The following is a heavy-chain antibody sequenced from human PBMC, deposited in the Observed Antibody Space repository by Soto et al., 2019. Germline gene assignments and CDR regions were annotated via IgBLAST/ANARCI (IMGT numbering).Heavy chain of an antibody. J-gene: IGHJ3*02. D-gene: IGHD3-16*01. Sequence: QVLLVQSGAEVKKPGSSVKVSCKAAGGSFSSYTVSWVRQAPGQGLDYMGGIMPVFGTPTYTEKFQGRITITADESTGTAYMELTSFKSDDTAVYYCARGVTANYMGGDAFAIWGQGTMVTVSS. CDR1: GGSFSSYT. V-gene: IGHV1-69*01. CDR2: IMPVFGTP. CDR3: ARGVTANYMGGDAFAI.